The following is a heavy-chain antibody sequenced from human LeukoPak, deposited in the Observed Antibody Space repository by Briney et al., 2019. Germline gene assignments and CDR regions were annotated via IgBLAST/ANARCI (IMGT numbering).Heavy chain of an antibody. D-gene: IGHD5-24*01. CDR1: GFSVTNNY. CDR2: FYVGGAT. V-gene: IGHV3-53*01. Sequence: GGSLRLSCAVSGFSVTNNYMSWVRQAPGKGLEWVSVFYVGGATYYADSVKGRFTIPRDNSENALYLQMKSLRAEDTAVYYCARGDGYNFFDYWGQGTLVTVS. J-gene: IGHJ4*02. CDR3: ARGDGYNFFDY.